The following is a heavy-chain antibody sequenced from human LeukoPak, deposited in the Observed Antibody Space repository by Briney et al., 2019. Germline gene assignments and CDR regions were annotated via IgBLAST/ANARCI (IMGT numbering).Heavy chain of an antibody. D-gene: IGHD6-19*01. V-gene: IGHV3-23*01. CDR3: ARATRGGWTGGYYGMDV. CDR2: ISGSGGST. J-gene: IGHJ6*02. CDR1: GFTFSSYA. Sequence: GGSLRLSCAASGFTFSSYAMSWVRQAPGKGLEWVSAISGSGGSTYYADSVKGQFTISRDNSKNTLYLQMNSLRAEDTAVYYCARATRGGWTGGYYGMDVWGQGTTVTVSS.